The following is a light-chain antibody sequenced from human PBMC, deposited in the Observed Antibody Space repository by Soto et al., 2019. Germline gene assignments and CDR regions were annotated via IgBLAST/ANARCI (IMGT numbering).Light chain of an antibody. Sequence: LNNPVSGTGVALDALRIIKNRSKNGGDGHDYVSWYQQHPGRAPQLIIYDVYNRPSGVSDRFSGSKSGNTASLIISGLQAEDEADYFCTSYTASSPFYVFGAGTRSPP. CDR3: TSYTASSPFYV. J-gene: IGLJ1*01. CDR1: KNGGDGHDY. CDR2: DVY. V-gene: IGLV2-14*03.